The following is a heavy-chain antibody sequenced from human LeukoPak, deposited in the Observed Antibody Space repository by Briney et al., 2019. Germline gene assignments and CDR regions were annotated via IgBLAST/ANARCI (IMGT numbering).Heavy chain of an antibody. V-gene: IGHV3-21*01. D-gene: IGHD2-8*02. J-gene: IGHJ4*02. Sequence: PGGSLRLSCAASGFTFSSYSMNWARQAPGKGLEWVSSISSNSNYIYYADSVKGRFTISRDNAKSSLYLQMNSLRAEDTAVYYCARASRESTGLYPDYWGQGTLVTVSS. CDR2: ISSNSNYI. CDR3: ARASRESTGLYPDY. CDR1: GFTFSSYS.